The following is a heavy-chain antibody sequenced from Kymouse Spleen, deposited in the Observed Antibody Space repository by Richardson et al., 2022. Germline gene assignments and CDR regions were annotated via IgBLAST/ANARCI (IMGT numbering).Heavy chain of an antibody. Sequence: QVQLVESGGGVVQPGRSLRLSCAASGFTFSSYGMHWVRQAPGKGLEWVAVIWYDGSNKYYADSVKGRFTISRDNSKNTLYLQMNSLRAEDTAVYYCARDHYYDSSGYPDAFDIWGQGTMVTVSS. CDR1: GFTFSSYG. V-gene: IGHV3-33*01. D-gene: IGHD3-22*01. CDR3: ARDHYYDSSGYPDAFDI. J-gene: IGHJ3*02. CDR2: IWYDGSNK.